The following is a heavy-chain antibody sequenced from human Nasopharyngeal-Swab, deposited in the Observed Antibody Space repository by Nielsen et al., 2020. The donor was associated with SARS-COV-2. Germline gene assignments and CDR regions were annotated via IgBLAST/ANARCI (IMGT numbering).Heavy chain of an antibody. Sequence: GESLKISCKGSGYSFTSYWIAWVRQMPRKGLEWMGLIYPSDSETRYSPSFEGQVTISADKSISTAYLQWSSLKASDTAMYYCARGWYSGPDYWGQGTLVTVSS. CDR3: ARGWYSGPDY. CDR2: IYPSDSET. V-gene: IGHV5-51*01. D-gene: IGHD6-19*01. J-gene: IGHJ4*02. CDR1: GYSFTSYW.